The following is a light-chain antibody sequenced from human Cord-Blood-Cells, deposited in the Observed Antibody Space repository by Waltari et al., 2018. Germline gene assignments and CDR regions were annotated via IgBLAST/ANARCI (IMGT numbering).Light chain of an antibody. V-gene: IGLV1-51*02. CDR3: GTWDSSLSAYV. CDR2: ENN. CDR1: RSNMVNNH. Sequence: QSVWTQPPSVSAAPGQKVTISCSGSRSNMVNNHVSRYQQLPGTAPKLHIYENNTRPSGIPDRFSGSKSGTSATLGITGLQTGDEADYYCGTWDSSLSAYVFGTGTKVTVL. J-gene: IGLJ1*01.